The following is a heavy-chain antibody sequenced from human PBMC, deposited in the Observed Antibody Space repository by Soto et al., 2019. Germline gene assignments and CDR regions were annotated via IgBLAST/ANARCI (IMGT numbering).Heavy chain of an antibody. CDR2: IGHSGST. D-gene: IGHD3-10*01. Sequence: QVQLQQWGAGLLKPSETLSLTCALYGGSFSGYYWSWIRQPPGKGLEWIGAIGHSGSTNYNPSLRRRATISLDTSEAQFSLRLSAVTAADTAVYYCARGPYGSGIRSPYYNYYMDVWGKGTTVTVSS. J-gene: IGHJ6*03. CDR3: ARGPYGSGIRSPYYNYYMDV. V-gene: IGHV4-34*01. CDR1: GGSFSGYY.